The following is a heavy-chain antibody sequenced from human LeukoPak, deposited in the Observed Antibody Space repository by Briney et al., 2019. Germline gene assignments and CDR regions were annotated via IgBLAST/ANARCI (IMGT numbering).Heavy chain of an antibody. CDR3: VYFDWLLPTVN. V-gene: IGHV3-48*01. J-gene: IGHJ4*02. D-gene: IGHD3-9*01. CDR2: ISSSSSTI. Sequence: GGPLRLSCAASGFTFSSYSMNWVRQAPGKGLEWVSYISSSSSTIYYADSVKGRFTISRDNAKNSLYLQMNSLRAEDTAVYYCVYFDWLLPTVNWGQGTLVTVSS. CDR1: GFTFSSYS.